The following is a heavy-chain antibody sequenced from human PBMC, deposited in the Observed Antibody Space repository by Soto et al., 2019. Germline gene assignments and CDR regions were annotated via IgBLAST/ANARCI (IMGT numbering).Heavy chain of an antibody. CDR2: INPKGGDA. V-gene: IGHV1-46*01. Sequence: QVQLVQSGAEVKTPGASVEFSCKTSGYSFTTYYIHWVRQAPGQGLEWMGIINPKGGDARFAQEFQGRVTITRDTSTSTVYMALRSLPFEDAAVYYCARVHCGGVCHRREWFSYYGMDGWGPGTTLTVSS. D-gene: IGHD2-8*02. CDR3: ARVHCGGVCHRREWFSYYGMDG. J-gene: IGHJ6*02. CDR1: GYSFTTYY.